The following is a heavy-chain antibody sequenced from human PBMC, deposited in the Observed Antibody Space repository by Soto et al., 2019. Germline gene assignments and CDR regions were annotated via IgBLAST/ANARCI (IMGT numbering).Heavy chain of an antibody. V-gene: IGHV3-13*05. J-gene: IGHJ6*02. CDR3: ARTARDFYGLDG. Sequence: EVQLVESGGGLVQPGGSLRLSCEASGFTFRNYDMHWVRQGTGKGLEWVSGISAAGDPDYADSVEGRFTISRENAQNSFFLQMTTLRAGDTAFYYCARTARDFYGLDGWGQGTTAIVS. CDR1: GFTFRNYD. CDR2: ISAAGDP. D-gene: IGHD2-21*02.